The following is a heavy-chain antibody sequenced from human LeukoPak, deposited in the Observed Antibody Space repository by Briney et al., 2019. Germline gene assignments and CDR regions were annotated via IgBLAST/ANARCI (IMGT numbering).Heavy chain of an antibody. CDR1: GFTFSSYE. J-gene: IGHJ4*02. CDR3: ARDSLPMAVTGPFDH. D-gene: IGHD6-19*01. Sequence: GGSLRLSCAASGFTFSSYEMNWVRQAPGKGLEWVTSIWFDGSNIHYADSVKGRVIISRDNSKSALYLQMNSLRAEDMAIYYCARDSLPMAVTGPFDHWGQGALVTVSS. V-gene: IGHV3-33*08. CDR2: IWFDGSNI.